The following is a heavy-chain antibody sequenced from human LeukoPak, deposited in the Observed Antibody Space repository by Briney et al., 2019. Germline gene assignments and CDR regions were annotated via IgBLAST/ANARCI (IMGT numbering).Heavy chain of an antibody. CDR2: IIPIFGTA. Sequence: GASVKVSCKASGGTFSSYAISWVRQAPGQGLEWMGGIIPIFGTANYAQKFQGRVTITADESTSTAYMELSSLGSEDTAVYYCARVTVAGDYYYYGMDVWGQGTTVTVSS. J-gene: IGHJ6*02. D-gene: IGHD6-19*01. CDR3: ARVTVAGDYYYYGMDV. V-gene: IGHV1-69*13. CDR1: GGTFSSYA.